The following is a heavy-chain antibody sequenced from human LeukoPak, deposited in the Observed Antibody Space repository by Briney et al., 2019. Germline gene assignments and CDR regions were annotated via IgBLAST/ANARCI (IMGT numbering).Heavy chain of an antibody. Sequence: GGSLRLSCAASGFTLSSYAMSWVRQAPGKGLEWVSSISDSGGSTYYADSVKGRFTISRDNSKNTLYLQMNSLRAEDTAVYYCAKDGYCSGGSCYLWYFDYWGQGTLVTVSS. J-gene: IGHJ4*02. D-gene: IGHD2-15*01. CDR2: ISDSGGST. CDR1: GFTLSSYA. V-gene: IGHV3-23*01. CDR3: AKDGYCSGGSCYLWYFDY.